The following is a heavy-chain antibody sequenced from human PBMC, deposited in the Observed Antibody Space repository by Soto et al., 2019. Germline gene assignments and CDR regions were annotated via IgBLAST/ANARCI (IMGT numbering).Heavy chain of an antibody. CDR3: AKGGIAARPYYYYGMDV. CDR1: GYTFTGYY. Sequence: ASVKVSYKTSGYTFTGYYMHWVRQARGKGLEWMGWIIPNSGGTNYAQKFQGRVTMTRDTSISTAYMELSRLRSDDTAVYYCAKGGIAARPYYYYGMDVWGQGTTVTVSS. J-gene: IGHJ6*02. V-gene: IGHV1-2*02. D-gene: IGHD6-25*01. CDR2: IIPNSGGT.